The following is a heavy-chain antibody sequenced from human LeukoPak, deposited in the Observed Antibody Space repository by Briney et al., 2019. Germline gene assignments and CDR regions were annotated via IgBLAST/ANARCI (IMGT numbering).Heavy chain of an antibody. J-gene: IGHJ4*02. V-gene: IGHV3-48*04. CDR2: ISSSSSTI. CDR1: GFTFSSYS. CDR3: AKAGGIVVVPAATPV. Sequence: GGSLRLSCAASGFTFSSYSMNWVRQAPGKGLEWVSYISSSSSTIYYADSVKGRFTISRDNAKNSLYLQMNSLRAEDTAVYYCAKAGGIVVVPAATPVWGQGTLVTVSS. D-gene: IGHD2-2*01.